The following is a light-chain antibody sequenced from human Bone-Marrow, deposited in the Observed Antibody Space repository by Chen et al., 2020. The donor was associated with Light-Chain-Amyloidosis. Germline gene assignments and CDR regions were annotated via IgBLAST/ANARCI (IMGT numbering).Light chain of an antibody. V-gene: IGLV3-25*03. J-gene: IGLJ2*01. CDR1: DLPTKY. CDR2: RDT. CDR3: QSADSSGTYEVI. Sequence: SYELPHPPSVSVSPGQTARITCSGDDLPTKYAYWYQQKPRQAPVLVIHRDTERPSGISERFSGSSSGTTATLTISGVQAEDEADYHCQSADSSGTYEVIFGGGTKLTVL.